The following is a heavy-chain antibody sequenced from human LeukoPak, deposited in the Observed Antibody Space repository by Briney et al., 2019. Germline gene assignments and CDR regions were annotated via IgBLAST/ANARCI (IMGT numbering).Heavy chain of an antibody. CDR3: ARSGDYCSGGSCYRGYFDY. D-gene: IGHD2-15*01. V-gene: IGHV1-69*02. CDR1: GYTFTSYY. CDR2: IIPIFGIA. J-gene: IGHJ4*02. Sequence: ASVKVSCKASGYTFTSYYMHWVRQAPGQGLEWMGRIIPIFGIANYAQKFQGRVTITADKSTSTAYMELSSLRSEDTAVYYCARSGDYCSGGSCYRGYFDYWGQGTLVTVSS.